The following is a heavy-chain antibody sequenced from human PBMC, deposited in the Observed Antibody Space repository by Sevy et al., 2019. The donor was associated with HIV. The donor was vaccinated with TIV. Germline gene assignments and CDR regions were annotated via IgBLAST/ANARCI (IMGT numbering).Heavy chain of an antibody. V-gene: IGHV1-24*01. Sequence: ASVKVSCKVTGDSLTELSMFWVRQAPGKGLEWMGGSDPQNGRIIYAQKFEARVTMTEDKSAETAYMELTTLKIEDTAVYFCATTRTERNWYGESFYYYYSMDVWGQGTSVTVSS. D-gene: IGHD3-10*01. CDR2: SDPQNGRI. CDR3: ATTRTERNWYGESFYYYYSMDV. CDR1: GDSLTELS. J-gene: IGHJ6*02.